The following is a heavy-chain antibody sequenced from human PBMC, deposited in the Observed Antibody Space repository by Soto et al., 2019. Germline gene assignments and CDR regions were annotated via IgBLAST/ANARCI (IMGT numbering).Heavy chain of an antibody. D-gene: IGHD3-10*01. V-gene: IGHV4-34*01. CDR3: ARGGVHYGSGSYRSRAWFDP. CDR2: INHSGST. CDR1: GGSFSGYY. J-gene: IGHJ5*02. Sequence: PSETLSLTCAVYGGSFSGYYWSWIRQPPGKGLEWIGEINHSGSTNYNPSLKSRVTISVDTSKNQFSLKLSSVTAADTAVYYCARGGVHYGSGSYRSRAWFDPWGQGTLVTVSS.